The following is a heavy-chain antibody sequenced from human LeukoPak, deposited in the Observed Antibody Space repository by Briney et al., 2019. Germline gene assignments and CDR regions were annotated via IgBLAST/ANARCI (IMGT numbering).Heavy chain of an antibody. CDR3: ARRTSGAFAI. J-gene: IGHJ3*02. CDR1: GFPFSDHE. Sequence: HPGGSLRLSCAASGFPFSDHEMNWVRQAPGKGLEWVSYISSSGSDKYYPDSVKGRFTISRDNAKNSLYLQMNSLRAEDTAVYYCARRTSGAFAIWGQGTKVTVSS. V-gene: IGHV3-48*03. CDR2: ISSSGSDK.